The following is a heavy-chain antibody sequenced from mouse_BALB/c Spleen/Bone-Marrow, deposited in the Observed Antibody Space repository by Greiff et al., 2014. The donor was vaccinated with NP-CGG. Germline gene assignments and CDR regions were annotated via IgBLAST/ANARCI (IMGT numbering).Heavy chain of an antibody. CDR1: GYTFTSYW. J-gene: IGHJ2*01. CDR2: IYPGNSDT. Sequence: VQLQQSGTVLARPGASVKMSCKASGYTFTSYWMHWVKQRPGQGLEWIGTIYPGNSDTTYNQKFKGKAKLTAVTSTSTAYMQLSCLTNEDFAVEYCATRARYYFDYWGQGTTLTVSS. V-gene: IGHV1-5*01. CDR3: ATRARYYFDY.